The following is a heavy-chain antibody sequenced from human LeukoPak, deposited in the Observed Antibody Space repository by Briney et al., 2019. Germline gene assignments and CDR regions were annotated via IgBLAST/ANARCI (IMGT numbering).Heavy chain of an antibody. CDR2: IWYDGSNK. V-gene: IGHV3-33*01. Sequence: GRSLRLSCAASGFTFSSYGMHWVRQAPGKGLEWVAVIWYDGSNKYYADSVKGRFTISRDNSKNTLYLQMNSLRAEDTAVYYCAREPYYDFWSGYYGFDYWGQGTLVTVSS. J-gene: IGHJ4*02. CDR1: GFTFSSYG. CDR3: AREPYYDFWSGYYGFDY. D-gene: IGHD3-3*01.